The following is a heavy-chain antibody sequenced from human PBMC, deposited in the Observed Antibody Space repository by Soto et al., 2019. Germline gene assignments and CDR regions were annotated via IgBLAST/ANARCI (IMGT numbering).Heavy chain of an antibody. CDR3: ASRGYGCSWHRDYKDV. J-gene: IGHJ6*03. CDR1: GFIFSGYS. Sequence: PGGSLRLSCAASGFIFSGYSMNWVRQAPGKGLEWISYINSGSSSIYYSDSVKGRFTISRDNSKNTLFLQMSSLRAEDMAVYYCASRGYGCSWHRDYKDVWSKGTTVTVSS. CDR2: INSGSSSI. D-gene: IGHD6-13*01. V-gene: IGHV3-48*01.